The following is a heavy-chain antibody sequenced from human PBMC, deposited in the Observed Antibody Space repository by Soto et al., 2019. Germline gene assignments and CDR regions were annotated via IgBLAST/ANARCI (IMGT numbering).Heavy chain of an antibody. CDR1: GVTFRSYV. V-gene: IGHV1-69*12. J-gene: IGHJ4*02. CDR3: ARIGTLDWVDDY. Sequence: QVQLVQSGAEGMKPGSSVKVSCKASGVTFRSYVTSWVRQAPGQGLEWLGGIIHMYGTTYYAQTFQGRVTISAEESTSTAFMELSSLRSEDTAVYYCARIGTLDWVDDYWGQGTLVTVSS. D-gene: IGHD3-9*01. CDR2: IIHMYGTT.